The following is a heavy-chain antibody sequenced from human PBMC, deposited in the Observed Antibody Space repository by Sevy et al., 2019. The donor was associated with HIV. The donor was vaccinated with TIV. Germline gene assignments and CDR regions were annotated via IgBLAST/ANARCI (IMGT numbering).Heavy chain of an antibody. CDR1: GFTFSSYW. CDR2: IKQDGSEK. J-gene: IGHJ4*02. D-gene: IGHD1-26*01. V-gene: IGHV3-7*01. CDR3: ARDRVSGSYSLFDY. Sequence: GGSLRLSCAASGFTFSSYWMSWVRQAPGKGLEWVANIKQDGSEKYYVDSVKGRFTISRDNAKNPLYLQMNSLRAEDTAVYYCARDRVSGSYSLFDYWGQGTLVTVSS.